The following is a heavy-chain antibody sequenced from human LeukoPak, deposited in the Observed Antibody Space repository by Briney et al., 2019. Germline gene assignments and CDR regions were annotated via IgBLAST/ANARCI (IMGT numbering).Heavy chain of an antibody. V-gene: IGHV3-23*01. D-gene: IGHD3-9*01. CDR2: ISDSGGNT. J-gene: IGHJ4*02. CDR1: GFIFSSFA. CDR3: AKRDFDDYFDY. Sequence: GGSPRLSCAASGFIFSSFAMNWVRQAPGKGLEWVSTISDSGGNTYYADSVKGRFTISRDNSNNMLYLQMNSLRAEDTAVYYCAKRDFDDYFDYWAREPWSLSPQ.